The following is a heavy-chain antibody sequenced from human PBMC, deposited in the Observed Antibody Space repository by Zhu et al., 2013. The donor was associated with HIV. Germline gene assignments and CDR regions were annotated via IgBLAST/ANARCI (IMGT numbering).Heavy chain of an antibody. CDR3: VSSAPQRYYYYGLDV. CDR1: GYSFTNYG. Sequence: QVQLVQSGAEVKKPGASVKVSCKASGYSFTNYGFSWVRQAPGQGLEWMGWISAYNGKTNYGQKLQGRVTMTTDTSTSTVYMELRSLRSDDTAVYYCVSSAPQRYYYYGLDVWGQGTTLTVSS. J-gene: IGHJ6*02. CDR2: ISAYNGKT. V-gene: IGHV1-18*01. D-gene: IGHD6-13*01.